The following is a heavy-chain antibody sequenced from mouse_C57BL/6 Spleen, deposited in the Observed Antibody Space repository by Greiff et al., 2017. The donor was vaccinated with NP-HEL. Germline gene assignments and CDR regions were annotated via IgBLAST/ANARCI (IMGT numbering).Heavy chain of an antibody. CDR3: ARITTVVDYYAMDY. CDR2: IYPSDSET. CDR1: VYTFTSYW. J-gene: IGHJ4*01. D-gene: IGHD1-1*01. Sequence: QVQLQQPGAELVRPGSSVKLSCKASVYTFTSYWMDWVKQRPGQGLEWIGNIYPSDSETHYNQKFKDKATLTVDKSSSTAYMQLSSLTSEDSAVYYCARITTVVDYYAMDYWGQGTSVTVSS. V-gene: IGHV1-61*01.